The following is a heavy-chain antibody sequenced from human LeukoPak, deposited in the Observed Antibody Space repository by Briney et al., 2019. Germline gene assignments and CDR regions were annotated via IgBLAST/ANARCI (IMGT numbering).Heavy chain of an antibody. CDR3: AGDDDSSGYYYYYMDV. J-gene: IGHJ6*03. V-gene: IGHV3-9*01. CDR1: GFTFDDYA. Sequence: GGSLRLSCAASGFTFDDYAMHWVQQAPGKGLEWVSGISWNSGSIGYADSVKGRFTISRDNAKNSLYLQMNSLRAEDTAVYYCAGDDDSSGYYYYYMDVWGKGTTVTVSS. D-gene: IGHD3-22*01. CDR2: ISWNSGSI.